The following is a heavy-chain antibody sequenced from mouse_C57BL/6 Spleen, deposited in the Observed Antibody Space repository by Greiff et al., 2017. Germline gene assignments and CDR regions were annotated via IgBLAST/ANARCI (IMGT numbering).Heavy chain of an antibody. J-gene: IGHJ4*01. CDR1: GYTFTDYY. CDR3: ARGSNYDYYAMDY. V-gene: IGHV1-26*01. Sequence: EVQLQQSGPELVKPGASVKISCKASGYTFTDYYMNWVKQSHGKSFEWIGDINPNNGGTSYNQKFKGKATLTVDKSSSTAYMELRSLTSEDSAVYYCARGSNYDYYAMDYWGQGTSVTVSS. D-gene: IGHD2-5*01. CDR2: INPNNGGT.